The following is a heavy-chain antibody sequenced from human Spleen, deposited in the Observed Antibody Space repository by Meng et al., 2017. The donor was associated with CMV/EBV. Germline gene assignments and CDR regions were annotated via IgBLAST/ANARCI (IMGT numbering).Heavy chain of an antibody. J-gene: IGHJ6*02. CDR3: ARDARGRWELLGAYYGMGV. CDR1: GYSFTNYG. V-gene: IGHV1-18*01. Sequence: ASVKVSCKASGYSFTNYGISWVRQAPGQGLEWMGWMSAYNGNTDYAQKLQGRVTMTRDTSTSTAYMELGSLRSNDTAVYYCARDARGRWELLGAYYGMGVWGQGTTVTVSS. D-gene: IGHD1-26*01. CDR2: MSAYNGNT.